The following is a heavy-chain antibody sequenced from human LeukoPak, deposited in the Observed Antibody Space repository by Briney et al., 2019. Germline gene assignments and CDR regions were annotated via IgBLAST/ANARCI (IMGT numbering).Heavy chain of an antibody. CDR1: GFTFSSYG. Sequence: PGGSLRLSCAASGFTFSSYGMHWVRQAPGKGLEWVAVIWYDGSNKYYADSVKGRFTISRGNSKNTLYLQVNSLRAEDTAVYYCASPLGGNWGQGTLVTVSS. J-gene: IGHJ4*02. CDR2: IWYDGSNK. CDR3: ASPLGGN. D-gene: IGHD3-16*01. V-gene: IGHV3-33*01.